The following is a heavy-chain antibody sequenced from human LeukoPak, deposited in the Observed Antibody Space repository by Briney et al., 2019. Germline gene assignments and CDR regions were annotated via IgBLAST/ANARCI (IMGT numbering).Heavy chain of an antibody. CDR2: ISSSGTTI. J-gene: IGHJ4*02. CDR3: VKDRTGTYTLGY. V-gene: IGHV3-48*03. Sequence: PGGSLRLSCAASGFTFSSFEMNWVRQAPGKGLEWVSYISSSGTTIYYADSVKGRFTISRDNAKNFLYLQVNSLRAEDTAVYYCVKDRTGTYTLGYWGQGTLVTVSS. D-gene: IGHD3-10*01. CDR1: GFTFSSFE.